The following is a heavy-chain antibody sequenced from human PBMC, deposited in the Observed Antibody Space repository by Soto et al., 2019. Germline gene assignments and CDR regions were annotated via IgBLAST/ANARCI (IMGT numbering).Heavy chain of an antibody. CDR2: IYWDGDR. Sequence: QITLKESGPLLVKPTQTLTLTCTFSGFSLSTTAVGVGWIRQPPGKALEWLALIYWDGDRRYSPSLKSRLTITKDPPKNHVVLIMTNMDPVDTASNDCAHRWWHTFDCWGQGTLVTVPS. CDR1: GFSLSTTAVG. D-gene: IGHD2-15*01. CDR3: AHRWWHTFDC. J-gene: IGHJ4*02. V-gene: IGHV2-5*02.